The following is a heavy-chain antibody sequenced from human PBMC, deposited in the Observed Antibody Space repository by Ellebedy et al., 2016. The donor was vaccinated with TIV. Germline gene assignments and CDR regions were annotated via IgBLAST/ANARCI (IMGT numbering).Heavy chain of an antibody. Sequence: GESLKISCAASGFTVGTKYMNWIRQAPGKGLEWVSLIFGGGTTYYADSVKGRFTMSSDTSTNMVFLQINSLRAEDTAVYYCARDGGIVELLEGYFDSWGQGTLVTVSS. CDR2: IFGGGTT. CDR1: GFTVGTKY. V-gene: IGHV3-66*01. CDR3: ARDGGIVELLEGYFDS. J-gene: IGHJ4*02. D-gene: IGHD3-10*01.